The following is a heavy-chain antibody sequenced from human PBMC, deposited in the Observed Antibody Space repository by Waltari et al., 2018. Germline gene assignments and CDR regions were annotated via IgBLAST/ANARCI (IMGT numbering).Heavy chain of an antibody. CDR2: ISYDGSSQ. CDR1: GFTFKTCG. J-gene: IGHJ4*02. V-gene: IGHV3-33*01. D-gene: IGHD3-3*01. Sequence: VQLVESGGGVVQPGRSLRLSCAASGFTFKTCGMHWVRQAPGKRLECVGVISYDGSSQNYGDSGKGRFTISRDNSKSTLYLQMNSLRGEDTAVYYCAREAPFGVVSSFDYWGQGILATVSS. CDR3: AREAPFGVVSSFDY.